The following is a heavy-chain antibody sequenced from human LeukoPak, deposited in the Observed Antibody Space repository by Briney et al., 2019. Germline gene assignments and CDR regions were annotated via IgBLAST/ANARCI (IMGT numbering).Heavy chain of an antibody. V-gene: IGHV4-31*03. D-gene: IGHD7-27*01. Sequence: SETLSLTCTVSGGSISSSSYYWGWIRQPPGKGLEWIGYIYYSGSTYYNPSLKSRVTISVDTSKNQFSLKLSSVTAADTAVYYCARANWGGGDFDYWGQGTLVTVSS. CDR1: GGSISSSSYY. CDR3: ARANWGGGDFDY. J-gene: IGHJ4*02. CDR2: IYYSGST.